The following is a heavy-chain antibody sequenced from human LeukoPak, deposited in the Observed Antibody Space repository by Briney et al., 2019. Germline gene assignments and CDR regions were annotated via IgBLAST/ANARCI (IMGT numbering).Heavy chain of an antibody. CDR1: GFTFSSYS. CDR3: AISLGNDP. V-gene: IGHV3-48*04. CDR2: ISSSSSTI. Sequence: GGSLRLSCAASGFTFSSYSMNWVRQAPGKGLEWVSYISSSSSTIYYADSVKGRFTISRDNAKNSLYLQMNSLRAEDTAVYYCAISLGNDPWGQGTLVTVSS. J-gene: IGHJ5*02.